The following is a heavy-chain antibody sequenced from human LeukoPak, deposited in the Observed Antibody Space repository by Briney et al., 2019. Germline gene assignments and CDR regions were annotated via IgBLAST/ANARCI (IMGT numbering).Heavy chain of an antibody. CDR2: INPNSGGT. CDR1: GYTFTGYY. J-gene: IGHJ4*02. V-gene: IGHV1-2*02. Sequence: ASVKVSCKASGYTFTGYYMRWVRQAPGQGLEWMGWINPNSGGTNYAQKFQGRVTMTRDTSISTAYMELSRLRSDDTAVYYCARVRRFFGGFDYWGQGTLVTVSS. CDR3: ARVRRFFGGFDY. D-gene: IGHD3-3*01.